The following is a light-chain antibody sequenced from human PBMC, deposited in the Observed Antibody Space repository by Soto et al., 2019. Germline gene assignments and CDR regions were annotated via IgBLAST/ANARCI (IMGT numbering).Light chain of an antibody. CDR3: QQYDKWPRT. CDR2: GAS. CDR1: QSVNIN. J-gene: IGKJ1*01. V-gene: IGKV3-15*01. Sequence: TQPPATLSVSPADPATLSCRASQSVNINLAWYQQKPGQAPRLLIFGASSRANGIPARFSGSGSGTEFTLTINILQTEDFAVYYCQQYDKWPRTFGQGTKVDIK.